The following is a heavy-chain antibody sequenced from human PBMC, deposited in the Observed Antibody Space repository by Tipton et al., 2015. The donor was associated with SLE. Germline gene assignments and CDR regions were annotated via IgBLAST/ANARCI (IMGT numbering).Heavy chain of an antibody. D-gene: IGHD7-27*01. CDR2: VSYSGNT. Sequence: QVQLVQSGAEVKPSETLSLTCTVSGGSISSYYWSWIRQPPGKGLEWIGYVSYSGNTQYNPSLKSRVTMSLDTSKNQFSLKLSSVTAADTAVYYCARGRPGDRGYYYYYYMDVWGKGTTVTVSS. CDR1: GGSISSYY. CDR3: ARGRPGDRGYYYYYYMDV. V-gene: IGHV4-59*01. J-gene: IGHJ6*03.